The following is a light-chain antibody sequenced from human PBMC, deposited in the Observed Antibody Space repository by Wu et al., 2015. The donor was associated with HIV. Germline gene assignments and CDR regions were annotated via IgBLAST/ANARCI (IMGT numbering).Light chain of an antibody. CDR2: KTS. Sequence: DIQMTQSRSTLSASVGDRVTITCRASQSISTWLAWYQQKPGKAPNLLIYKTSTLESGVPSRFSGSGSGTEFTLTISNLQPDDFATYYCQQYNTYPWTFGLGTKVEV. CDR1: QSISTW. J-gene: IGKJ1*01. V-gene: IGKV1-5*03. CDR3: QQYNTYPWT.